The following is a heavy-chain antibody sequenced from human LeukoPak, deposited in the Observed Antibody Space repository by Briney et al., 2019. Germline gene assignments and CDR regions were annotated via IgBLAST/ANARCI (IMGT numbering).Heavy chain of an antibody. D-gene: IGHD2-15*01. Sequence: GGSLRLSCAASGFTFSSYSMNWVRQAPGKGLEWVSSISSSSSYIYYADSVKGRFTISRDNARNSLYLQMNSLRAEDTAVYYCARDLMYSSGGSCYPYYFDYWGQGTLVTVSS. CDR3: ARDLMYSSGGSCYPYYFDY. J-gene: IGHJ4*02. V-gene: IGHV3-21*01. CDR1: GFTFSSYS. CDR2: ISSSSSYI.